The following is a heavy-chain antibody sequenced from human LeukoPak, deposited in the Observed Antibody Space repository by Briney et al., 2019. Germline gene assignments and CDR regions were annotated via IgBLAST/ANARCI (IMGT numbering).Heavy chain of an antibody. CDR3: ARAAEAVAGIDY. Sequence: ASVKVSCKASGYTFTSYGISWVRQAPGQGLEWMGIINPSGGSTSYAQKFQGRVTMTRDMSTSTVYMELSSLRSEDTAVYYCARAAEAVAGIDYWGQGTLVTVSS. CDR2: INPSGGST. V-gene: IGHV1-46*01. J-gene: IGHJ4*02. CDR1: GYTFTSYG. D-gene: IGHD6-19*01.